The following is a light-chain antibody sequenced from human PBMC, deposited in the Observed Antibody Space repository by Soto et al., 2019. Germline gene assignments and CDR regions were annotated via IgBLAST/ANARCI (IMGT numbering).Light chain of an antibody. V-gene: IGKV3-20*01. CDR3: QHYGRSPPSWT. CDR1: QSVGSSY. J-gene: IGKJ1*01. Sequence: ETVLTQSPGTLSLSPGERATLSCRASQSVGSSYLAWYQQKPGQAPRLLIYDASTRATGIPDRFSGSGSGTDFTLTISRLEPEDFAVYYCQHYGRSPPSWTFGQGTKVEI. CDR2: DAS.